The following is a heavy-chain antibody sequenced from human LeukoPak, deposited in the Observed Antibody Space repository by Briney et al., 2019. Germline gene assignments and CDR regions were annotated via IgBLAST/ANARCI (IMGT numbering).Heavy chain of an antibody. J-gene: IGHJ4*02. CDR1: GFTFSNYA. CDR3: ARARFGYNRGPFDY. CDR2: LSYDGSNK. V-gene: IGHV3-30-3*01. Sequence: PGRSLRLSCAASGFTFSNYAMHWVRQAPGKGLEWVAFLSYDGSNKHYAEPVQGRFTISRDNSKNTLYLQMNSLRPEDTAVYYCARARFGYNRGPFDYWGQGTLVTVSS. D-gene: IGHD5-24*01.